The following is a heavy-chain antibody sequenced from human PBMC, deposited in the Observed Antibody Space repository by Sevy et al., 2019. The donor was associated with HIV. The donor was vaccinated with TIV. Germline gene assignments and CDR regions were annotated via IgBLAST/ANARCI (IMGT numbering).Heavy chain of an antibody. CDR3: AREGCTRPHDY. CDR2: ITGSSNYI. V-gene: IGHV3-21*04. Sequence: GGSLRLSCAASGFTFSTSTMNWVRQAPGKGLEWVSLITGSSNYILYADSVKGRFTISRDNAKNSLFLQMDNLRVEDTALYYCAREGCTRPHDYWGQGTRVTVSS. J-gene: IGHJ4*02. CDR1: GFTFSTST. D-gene: IGHD2-8*01.